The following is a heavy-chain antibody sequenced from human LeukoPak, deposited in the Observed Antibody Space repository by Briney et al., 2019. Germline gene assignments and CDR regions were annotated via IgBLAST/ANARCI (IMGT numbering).Heavy chain of an antibody. D-gene: IGHD2-8*01. V-gene: IGHV1-46*01. CDR3: ARAPSYGGMDV. CDR1: GYTFTSYH. Sequence: ASVKVSCKASGYTFTSYHMRWVRQAPGQGLEWMGIINPSGGSTGYAQKFQGRVTMTRDTSTSTVYMELNSLGSEDTAVYYCARAPSYGGMDVWGQGTTVTVSS. CDR2: INPSGGST. J-gene: IGHJ6*02.